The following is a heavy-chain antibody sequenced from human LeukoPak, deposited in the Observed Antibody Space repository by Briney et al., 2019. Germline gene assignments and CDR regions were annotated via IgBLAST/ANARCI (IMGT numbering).Heavy chain of an antibody. CDR1: GFTFSSYE. Sequence: PGGSLRLSCAASGFTFSSYEMNWVRQAPGKGLEWVSYISSSGSTIYYADSVKGRFTISRDNAKNSLYLQMNSLRAEDTAVYYCASPMIVDYDAFDIWGQGTMVTVSS. D-gene: IGHD3-22*01. CDR3: ASPMIVDYDAFDI. J-gene: IGHJ3*02. V-gene: IGHV3-48*03. CDR2: ISSSGSTI.